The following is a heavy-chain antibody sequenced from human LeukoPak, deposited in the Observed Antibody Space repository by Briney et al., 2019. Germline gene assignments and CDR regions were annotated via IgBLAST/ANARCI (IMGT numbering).Heavy chain of an antibody. CDR2: IKQDGSEK. CDR1: GFTFSSFW. CDR3: AGGYYYDSSGYYWAY. D-gene: IGHD3-22*01. V-gene: IGHV3-7*04. J-gene: IGHJ4*02. Sequence: PGGSLRLSCAASGFTFSSFWMSWVRQAPGKGLEWVASIKQDGSEKYYVDSVKGRFTISRDNAKNSLYLQMNSLRAEDTAVYYCAGGYYYDSSGYYWAYWGQGTLVSVSS.